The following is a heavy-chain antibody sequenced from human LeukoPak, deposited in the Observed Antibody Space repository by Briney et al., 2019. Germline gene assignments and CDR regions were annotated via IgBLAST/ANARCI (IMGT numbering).Heavy chain of an antibody. CDR2: ISSRGSTI. D-gene: IGHD3-22*01. J-gene: IGHJ4*02. CDR3: AKDTGYYYDSSNYWV. V-gene: IGHV3-11*01. CDR1: GFTFSDYY. Sequence: GGSLRLSCAASGFTFSDYYMNWIRQAPGKGLEWVSYISSRGSTIYYAVSVKGRFTISRDNAKNSLYLQMNSLRAEDTALYYCAKDTGYYYDSSNYWVWGQGTLVTVSS.